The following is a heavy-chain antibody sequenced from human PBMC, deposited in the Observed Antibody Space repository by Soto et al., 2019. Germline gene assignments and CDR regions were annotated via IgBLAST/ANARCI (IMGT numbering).Heavy chain of an antibody. V-gene: IGHV4-31*03. J-gene: IGHJ5*02. D-gene: IGHD3-16*01. CDR3: ARELTSSDNMITFGGVIGGWFDP. CDR2: IYYSGST. Sequence: SETLSLTCTVSGGSISSGGYYWSWIRQHPGKSLEWIGYIYYSGSTYYNPSLKSRVTISVDTSKNQFSLKLSSVTAADTAVYYCARELTSSDNMITFGGVIGGWFDPWGQGTLVTVSS. CDR1: GGSISSGGYY.